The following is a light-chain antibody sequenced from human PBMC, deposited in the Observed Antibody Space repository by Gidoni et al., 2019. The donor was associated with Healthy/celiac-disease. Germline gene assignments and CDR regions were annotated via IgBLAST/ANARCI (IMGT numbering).Light chain of an antibody. CDR2: DAS. Sequence: DIQMTPSPSTLSASVGDRVTITCRASQSISSWLAWYQQKPGKAPKLLIYDASSLESGVPSRCSGSGSGTEFTLTISSLQPDDFATYYCQQYNSYSGTFGQGTKVEIK. V-gene: IGKV1-5*01. CDR3: QQYNSYSGT. J-gene: IGKJ1*01. CDR1: QSISSW.